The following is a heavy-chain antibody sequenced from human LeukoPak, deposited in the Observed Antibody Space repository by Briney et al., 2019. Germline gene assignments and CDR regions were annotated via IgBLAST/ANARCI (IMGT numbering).Heavy chain of an antibody. D-gene: IGHD5-12*01. V-gene: IGHV4-59*08. CDR1: GGSLSSYY. CDR2: IYYSGST. Sequence: PSETLSLTCTVSGGSLSSYYWSWIRQPPGKGLEWIGYIYYSGSTNYNPSLKSRVTISVDTSKNQFSLKLSSVTAADTAVYYCARHDRMGRWLQLSYWGQGTLVTVS. J-gene: IGHJ4*02. CDR3: ARHDRMGRWLQLSY.